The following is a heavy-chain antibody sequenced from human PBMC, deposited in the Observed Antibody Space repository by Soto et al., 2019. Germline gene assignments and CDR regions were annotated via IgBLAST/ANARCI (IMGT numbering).Heavy chain of an antibody. CDR1: AFIFSNHA. Sequence: QVHLVESGGGVVQPGRSLRLSCAASAFIFSNHAMHWVRQAPGKGLEWVAVIWYDGSNKYYADSVKGRFTISRDNSKNTLYLQMNSLRAEDTAVYYCARDHVVAAAGTYYYYGMDVWGQGTTVTVSS. CDR3: ARDHVVAAAGTYYYYGMDV. V-gene: IGHV3-33*08. CDR2: IWYDGSNK. D-gene: IGHD6-13*01. J-gene: IGHJ6*02.